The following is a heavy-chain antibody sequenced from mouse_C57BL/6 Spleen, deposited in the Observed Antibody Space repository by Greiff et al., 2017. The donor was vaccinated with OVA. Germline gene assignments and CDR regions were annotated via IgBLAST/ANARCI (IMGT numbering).Heavy chain of an antibody. CDR3: ARDGYDVGYAMDY. V-gene: IGHV1-52*01. CDR1: GYTFTSYW. CDR2: IDPSDSET. D-gene: IGHD2-2*01. J-gene: IGHJ4*01. Sequence: VKLQQPGAELVRPGSSVKLSCKASGYTFTSYWMHWVKQRPIQGLEWIGNIDPSDSETHYNQKFKDKATLTVDKSSSTAYMQLSSLTSEDSAVYYCARDGYDVGYAMDYWGQGTSVTVSS.